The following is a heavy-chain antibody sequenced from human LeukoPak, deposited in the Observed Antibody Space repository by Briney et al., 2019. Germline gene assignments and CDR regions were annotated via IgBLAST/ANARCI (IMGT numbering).Heavy chain of an antibody. J-gene: IGHJ6*03. CDR2: IRYDGSNK. D-gene: IGHD3-10*01. Sequence: PGGSLRLSCAASGFTFRSYGMYWVRQAPGKGLEWVAFIRYDGSNKHYADSVKGRFTISRDNAKNSLYLQMNSLRAEEMAVYYCARDHGSMVRGAIGRSSDYYYLNYMDVWGKGTTVTVSS. V-gene: IGHV3-30*02. CDR1: GFTFRSYG. CDR3: ARDHGSMVRGAIGRSSDYYYLNYMDV.